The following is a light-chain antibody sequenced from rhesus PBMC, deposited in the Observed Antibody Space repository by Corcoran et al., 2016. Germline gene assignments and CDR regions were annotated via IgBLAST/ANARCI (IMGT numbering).Light chain of an antibody. J-gene: IGKJ4*01. CDR1: QDINGY. V-gene: IGKV1-37*01. CDR2: YTS. Sequence: DIQMTQSPPSLSASVGDSVTLTCRASQDINGYLTWYQQKPGKAPKLLIYYTSYMENGGPPMYSGSGSGTEFTLTINSLQPEDFATYHCQLYNRVPLTFGGGTKVGIK. CDR3: QLYNRVPLT.